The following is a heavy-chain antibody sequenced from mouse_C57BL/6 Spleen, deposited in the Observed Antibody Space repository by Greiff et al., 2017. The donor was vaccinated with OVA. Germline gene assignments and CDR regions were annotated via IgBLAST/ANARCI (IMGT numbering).Heavy chain of an antibody. CDR3: ARPPLYGSSYGYFDV. V-gene: IGHV5-17*01. J-gene: IGHJ1*03. CDR1: GFTFSDYG. CDR2: ISSGSSTI. Sequence: EVKLEESGGGLVKPGGSLKLSCAASGFTFSDYGMHWVRQAPEKGLEWVAYISSGSSTIYYAGTVKGRFTISRDNAKNTLFLQMTSLRSEDTAMYYCARPPLYGSSYGYFDVWGTGTTVTVSS. D-gene: IGHD1-1*01.